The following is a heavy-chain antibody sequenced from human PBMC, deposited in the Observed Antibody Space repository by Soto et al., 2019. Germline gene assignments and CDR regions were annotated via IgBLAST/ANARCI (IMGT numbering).Heavy chain of an antibody. D-gene: IGHD6-13*01. CDR3: ARDSVPLAGTSWAGNRLDP. CDR1: GFIFSTYA. CDR2: ISYDGNSN. Sequence: QVQLVESGGGVVQPGGSLRLSCAASGFIFSTYAMYWVRQTPDKGLEWVAVISYDGNSNFYTDSVKGRFTISRDNSRNTLYLQMNNLRTEDTALYFCARDSVPLAGTSWAGNRLDPWGQGTLVTVSS. J-gene: IGHJ5*02. V-gene: IGHV3-30-3*01.